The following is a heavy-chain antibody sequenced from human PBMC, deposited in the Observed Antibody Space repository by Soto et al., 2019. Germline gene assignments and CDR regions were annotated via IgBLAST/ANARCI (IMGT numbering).Heavy chain of an antibody. J-gene: IGHJ4*02. Sequence: GGSLRLSCAASGFTFSSYAMHWVRQAPGKGLEWVAVISYDGSDKYYADSVKGRFTISRDNSKNTLYLQMNSLRAEDTAVYYCARDRAVVVTASHFDYWGQGTLVTVS. CDR3: ARDRAVVVTASHFDY. CDR2: ISYDGSDK. CDR1: GFTFSSYA. V-gene: IGHV3-30-3*01. D-gene: IGHD2-21*02.